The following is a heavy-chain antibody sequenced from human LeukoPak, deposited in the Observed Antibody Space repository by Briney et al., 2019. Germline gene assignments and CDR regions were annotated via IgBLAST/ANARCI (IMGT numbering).Heavy chain of an antibody. CDR2: INPNSGDT. V-gene: IGHV1-2*02. D-gene: IGHD3-22*01. J-gene: IGHJ4*02. CDR1: GYTFTGYY. CDR3: TRDPGPNYYDSSGPFDY. Sequence: GASVTVSCKASGYTFTGYYMHWVRQAPGQGLEWMGWINPNSGDTNYAQTFQGRVTMTRDTSISTAYMELSRLRSDDTALYYCTRDPGPNYYDSSGPFDYWGQGTLVTVSS.